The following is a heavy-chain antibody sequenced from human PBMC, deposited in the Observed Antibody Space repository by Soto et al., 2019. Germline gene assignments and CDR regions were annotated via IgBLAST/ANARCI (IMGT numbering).Heavy chain of an antibody. CDR2: IYYTGAA. Sequence: QVQLQESGPGLVKPSQTLTLTCSVSGGSIDTGGFYWSWARQLPGKGLQWIGYIYYTGAAYYNPALKSRVIISLDTSATQFSLSLTSLTAADTAVYYCASGTFNDISFDSWGQGRLVTVSS. CDR3: ASGTFNDISFDS. V-gene: IGHV4-31*03. J-gene: IGHJ4*02. CDR1: GGSIDTGGFY. D-gene: IGHD2-21*01.